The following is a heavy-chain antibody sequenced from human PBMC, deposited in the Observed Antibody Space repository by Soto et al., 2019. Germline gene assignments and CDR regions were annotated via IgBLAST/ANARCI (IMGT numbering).Heavy chain of an antibody. V-gene: IGHV4-4*02. Sequence: PSETLSLTCAVSGGSITYNNWWSWVRQPPGKGLEWIGEIYHSGSTNYNPSLKSRVTISVDKSNNQFSLKLSSVTAADTAVYYCARASTYSSNVRHFDYWGQGTLVTVS. CDR2: IYHSGST. J-gene: IGHJ4*02. CDR3: ARASTYSSNVRHFDY. CDR1: GGSITYNNW. D-gene: IGHD6-13*01.